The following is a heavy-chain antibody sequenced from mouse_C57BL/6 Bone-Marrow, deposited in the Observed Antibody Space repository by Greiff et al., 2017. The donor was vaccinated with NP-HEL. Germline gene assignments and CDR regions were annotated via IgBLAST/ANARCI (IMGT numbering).Heavy chain of an antibody. CDR3: ARDITTVVEGCAMDY. J-gene: IGHJ4*01. CDR2: ILPGSGST. CDR1: GYTFTGYW. Sequence: VQGVESGAELMKPGASVKLSCKATGYTFTGYWIEWVKQRPGHGLEWIGEILPGSGSTNYNEKFKGKATFTADTSSNTAYMQLSSLTTEDSAVYCCARDITTVVEGCAMDYWGQGTSVTVSS. D-gene: IGHD1-1*01. V-gene: IGHV1-9*01.